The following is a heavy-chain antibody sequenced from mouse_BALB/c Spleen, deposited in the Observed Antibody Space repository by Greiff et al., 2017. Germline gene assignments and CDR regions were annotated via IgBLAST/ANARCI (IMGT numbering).Heavy chain of an antibody. D-gene: IGHD2-3*01. J-gene: IGHJ3*01. CDR1: GFTFSSYA. Sequence: EVQVVESGGGLVKPGGSLKLSCAASGFTFSSYAMYWVRQTPEKRLEWVASISSGGSTYYPDSVKGRFTISIDNARNILYLQMSSLRSEDTDMYCCARGYDDYYAWFAYWGQGTLVTVSA. V-gene: IGHV5-6-5*01. CDR2: ISSGGST. CDR3: ARGYDDYYAWFAY.